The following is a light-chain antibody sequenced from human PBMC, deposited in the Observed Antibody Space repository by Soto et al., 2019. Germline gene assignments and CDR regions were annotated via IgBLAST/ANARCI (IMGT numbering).Light chain of an antibody. V-gene: IGKV1-8*01. CDR3: QQSYSTLT. Sequence: AIRMTQSPSSFSASTGDRVTITCRASQGISSYLAWYQQKPGKAPKLLIYAASSLQSGVPSRFSGSGSGTDFTLTISSLQPEDFATYYCQQSYSTLTFGGGTKVDIK. CDR2: AAS. CDR1: QGISSY. J-gene: IGKJ4*01.